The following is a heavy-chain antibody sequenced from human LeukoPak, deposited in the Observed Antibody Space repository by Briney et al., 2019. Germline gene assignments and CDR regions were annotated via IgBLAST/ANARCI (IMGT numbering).Heavy chain of an antibody. Sequence: ASVKVSCRASGYTFTSYYMHLVRQAPGQGLEWTGIINPSGGSTSYAQKFQGRVTMTRDTSTSTVYMELSSLRSEDTAVYYCARDVGGWYEILLFWGQGTLVTVSS. CDR2: INPSGGST. J-gene: IGHJ4*02. CDR1: GYTFTSYY. D-gene: IGHD6-19*01. V-gene: IGHV1-46*01. CDR3: ARDVGGWYEILLF.